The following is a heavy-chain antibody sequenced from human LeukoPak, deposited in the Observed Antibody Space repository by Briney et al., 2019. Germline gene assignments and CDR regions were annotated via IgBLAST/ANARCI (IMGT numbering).Heavy chain of an antibody. V-gene: IGHV4-59*01. Sequence: PSETLSLTCTVSGGSISSYYWSWIRQPPGKGLEWIGYIYYSGSTNYNPSLKSRVTISVDTSKNQFSLKLSSVTAADTAVYYCASLRSRWLQPHYFDCWGQGTLVTVSS. CDR1: GGSISSYY. D-gene: IGHD5-24*01. CDR2: IYYSGST. CDR3: ASLRSRWLQPHYFDC. J-gene: IGHJ4*02.